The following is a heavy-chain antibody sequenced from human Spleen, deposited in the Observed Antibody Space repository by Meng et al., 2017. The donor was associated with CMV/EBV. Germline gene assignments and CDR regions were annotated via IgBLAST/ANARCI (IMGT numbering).Heavy chain of an antibody. CDR3: ATDRRLSLSLGY. Sequence: VKLVQSWAEVKKPRASVKVSCKVSGYTLTELSMHWVRQAPGKGLEWMGGFDPEDGETIYEQKFQGRVTMTEDTSTDTAYMELSSLRSEDTAVYYCATDRRLSLSLGYWGQGTLVTVSS. CDR2: FDPEDGET. J-gene: IGHJ4*02. CDR1: GYTLTELS. D-gene: IGHD3-16*01. V-gene: IGHV1-24*01.